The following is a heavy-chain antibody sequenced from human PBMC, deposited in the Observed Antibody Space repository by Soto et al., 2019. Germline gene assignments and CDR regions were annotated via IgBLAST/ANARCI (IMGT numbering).Heavy chain of an antibody. CDR1: GFTFSSYW. CDR2: IKQDGSEK. Sequence: PGGSLRLSCAASGFTFSSYWMIWVRQAPGKGLEWVANIKQDGSEKYYVDSVKGRFTTSRDNAKNSLYLQMNSLRAEDTAVYYCARVDYSNDYYYYYMDVWGKGTTVTVSS. D-gene: IGHD4-4*01. CDR3: ARVDYSNDYYYYYMDV. J-gene: IGHJ6*03. V-gene: IGHV3-7*04.